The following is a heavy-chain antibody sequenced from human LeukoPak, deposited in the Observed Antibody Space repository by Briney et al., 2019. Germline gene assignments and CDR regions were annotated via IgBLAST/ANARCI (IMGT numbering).Heavy chain of an antibody. Sequence: GGSLRLSCAASGFTFSSYGMHWVRQAPGKGLEWVAVILYDGSNKYYADSVKGRFTISRDNSKSTLYLQMNSLRAEDTAVYYCAKGGSNYYYYGMDVWGKGTTVTVSS. CDR3: AKGGSNYYYYGMDV. D-gene: IGHD3-16*01. CDR1: GFTFSSYG. V-gene: IGHV3-30*18. CDR2: ILYDGSNK. J-gene: IGHJ6*04.